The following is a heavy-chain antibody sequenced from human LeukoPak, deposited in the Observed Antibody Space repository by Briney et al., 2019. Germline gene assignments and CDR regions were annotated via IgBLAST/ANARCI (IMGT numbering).Heavy chain of an antibody. Sequence: SETLSLTCTVSGDSISTYYWSWIRQPPGKGLEWIAYIHYSGSTNYSPSLKSRVAISADTSKNQFSLTLSSVTAADTAVYYCARGRTYDLWSGFTYFDLWGQGTLVTVSS. D-gene: IGHD3-3*01. CDR1: GDSISTYY. J-gene: IGHJ4*02. V-gene: IGHV4-59*01. CDR3: ARGRTYDLWSGFTYFDL. CDR2: IHYSGST.